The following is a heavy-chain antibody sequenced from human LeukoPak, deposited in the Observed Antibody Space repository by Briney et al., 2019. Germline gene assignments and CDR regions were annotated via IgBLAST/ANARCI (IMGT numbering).Heavy chain of an antibody. Sequence: GGSLGLSCAASGFTFSSYWMSWARQAPGKGLEWVANIKQDGSEKQYVDSVKGRFAISRDNAENSLYLQMNSLKAEDTAVYYCGRFTRSGDSVYWGQGTLVTVSS. CDR3: GRFTRSGDSVY. V-gene: IGHV3-7*04. CDR1: GFTFSSYW. D-gene: IGHD7-27*01. CDR2: IKQDGSEK. J-gene: IGHJ4*02.